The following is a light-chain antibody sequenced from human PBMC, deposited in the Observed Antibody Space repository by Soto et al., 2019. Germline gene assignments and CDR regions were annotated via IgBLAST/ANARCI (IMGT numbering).Light chain of an antibody. CDR3: KSYAGSNTYV. V-gene: IGLV2-8*01. Sequence: QAVVTQLPSASGSLGQSVTISCTGTKKGIGVYDFVSCYQHHPGKAPRLIIYEVVQRPSGVPDRFSGSTSGNTASLTVSGLQAADEADYFCKSYAGSNTYVFGSGTKVTVL. CDR1: KKGIGVYDF. J-gene: IGLJ1*01. CDR2: EVV.